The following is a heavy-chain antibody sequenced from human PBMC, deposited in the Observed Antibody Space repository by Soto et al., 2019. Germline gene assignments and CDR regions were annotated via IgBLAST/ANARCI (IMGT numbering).Heavy chain of an antibody. D-gene: IGHD2-2*01. Sequence: PGESLKISCQGTGYRFSSSWIGWVRQKPGKGLEWLGNVYPSDSDVRYSPAFEGQVTISXXXXXXTXYXQFXXLKAPDTAIYFCTKAATSPFESWGQGTRVTVSS. CDR2: VYPSDSDV. J-gene: IGHJ4*02. CDR1: GYRFSSSW. V-gene: IGHV5-51*01. CDR3: TKAATSPFES.